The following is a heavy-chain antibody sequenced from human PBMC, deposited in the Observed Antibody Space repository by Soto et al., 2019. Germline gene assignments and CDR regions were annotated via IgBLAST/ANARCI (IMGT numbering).Heavy chain of an antibody. CDR2: IIPIFGTA. Sequence: ASVKVSCKASGGTFSSYAISWVRQAPGQGLEWMGGIIPIFGTANYAQKFQGRVTITADESTSTAYMELSSLRSEDTAVYYCARGSGYYPYYYYYGMDVWGQGTTVTVSS. J-gene: IGHJ6*02. V-gene: IGHV1-69*13. D-gene: IGHD3-22*01. CDR1: GGTFSSYA. CDR3: ARGSGYYPYYYYYGMDV.